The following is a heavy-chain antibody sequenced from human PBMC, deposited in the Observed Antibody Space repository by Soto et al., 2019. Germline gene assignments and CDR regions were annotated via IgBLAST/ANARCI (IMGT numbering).Heavy chain of an antibody. Sequence: ASVKVSCKASGYTFTSYYMHWVRQAPGQGLEWMGIINPSGGSTSYAQKFQGRVTMTRDTSTSTVYMELSSLRSEDTAVYYCARPGTTDSGYDASDMDVWGQGTTVTVSS. J-gene: IGHJ6*02. CDR1: GYTFTSYY. V-gene: IGHV1-46*01. D-gene: IGHD1-7*01. CDR3: ARPGTTDSGYDASDMDV. CDR2: INPSGGST.